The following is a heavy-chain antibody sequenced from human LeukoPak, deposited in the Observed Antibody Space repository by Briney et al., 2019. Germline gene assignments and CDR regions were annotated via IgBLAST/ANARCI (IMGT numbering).Heavy chain of an antibody. V-gene: IGHV3-23*01. J-gene: IGHJ4*02. D-gene: IGHD3-22*01. Sequence: QPGGSLRLSCAASGFTFSSYAMSWVRQAPGKGLEWVSAISGSGGSTYYADSVKGRFTISRDNSKNTLYLQMNSLRAEDTAVYYCARDTYYYDSSGYFDYWGQGTLVTVSS. CDR3: ARDTYYYDSSGYFDY. CDR1: GFTFSSYA. CDR2: ISGSGGST.